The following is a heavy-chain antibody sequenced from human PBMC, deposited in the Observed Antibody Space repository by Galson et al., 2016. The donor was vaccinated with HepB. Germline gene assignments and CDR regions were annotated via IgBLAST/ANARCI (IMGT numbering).Heavy chain of an antibody. J-gene: IGHJ3*02. V-gene: IGHV4-39*07. CDR3: ARGAYSTSWSFPFDI. CDR1: GSVTTDGDY. Sequence: SETLSLTCSFSGSVTTDGDYWGWIRQSPGKGLEWIGSMYHGGRSLNNPSLKSRVSMSLDTSKNEFSLKLTSVTAADTALYYCARGAYSTSWSFPFDIWGRGTMVTVSS. D-gene: IGHD2-2*01. CDR2: MYHGGRS.